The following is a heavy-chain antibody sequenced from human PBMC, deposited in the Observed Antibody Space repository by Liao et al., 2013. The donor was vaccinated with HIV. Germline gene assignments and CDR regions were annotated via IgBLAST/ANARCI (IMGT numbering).Heavy chain of an antibody. V-gene: IGHV4-39*07. CDR3: AKNTGAWHIFDY. D-gene: IGHD2-8*02. J-gene: IGHJ4*02. Sequence: QLQLQESGPGLVKPSETLSLTCTVSGGSISSSSYYWGWIRQPPGKGLEWIGSIYYSGSTYYNPSLKSRVTISVDTSKNQFSLKLNSVTAADTAVYYCAKNTGAWHIFDYWGQGILVTVSS. CDR1: GGSISSSSYY. CDR2: IYYSGST.